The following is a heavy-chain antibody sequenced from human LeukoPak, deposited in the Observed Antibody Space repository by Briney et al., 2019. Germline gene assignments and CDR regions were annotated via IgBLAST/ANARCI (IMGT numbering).Heavy chain of an antibody. CDR2: IYYTGST. Sequence: SETLSLTCTVSGASISSGGYSWSWVRQHPGKGLEWIGCIYYTGSTYYNPSLERRVTISVATSKNKFSLKVSSVTAADTAVYFCARTITIFGALGYFDYWGQGTLVTVSS. CDR3: ARTITIFGALGYFDY. CDR1: GASISSGGYS. D-gene: IGHD3-3*01. V-gene: IGHV4-31*03. J-gene: IGHJ4*02.